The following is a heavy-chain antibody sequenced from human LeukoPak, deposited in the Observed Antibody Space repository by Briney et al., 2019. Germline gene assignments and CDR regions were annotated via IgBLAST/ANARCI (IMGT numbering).Heavy chain of an antibody. CDR2: ISGSGAST. Sequence: GKSLRLSCAASGFTFSSYGMTWVRQAPGKGLEWVSAISGSGASTYYADSVKGRFTISRDNSKNTLFLQMNSLRAEDTAIYYCAKDQLADYYDNSGYSDCWGQGTLVTVSS. V-gene: IGHV3-23*01. J-gene: IGHJ4*02. CDR1: GFTFSSYG. D-gene: IGHD3-22*01. CDR3: AKDQLADYYDNSGYSDC.